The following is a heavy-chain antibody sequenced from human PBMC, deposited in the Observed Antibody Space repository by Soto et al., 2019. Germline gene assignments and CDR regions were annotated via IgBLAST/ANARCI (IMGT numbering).Heavy chain of an antibody. V-gene: IGHV3-9*01. CDR2: IYASGRV. Sequence: EVQLVESGGGLVQPGRSLRLSCAASGFTLRDSAMHWVRQVTGGGLEWVSGIYASGRVGYVDSVKGRFTISRDVAKNSLYLQIDSLTTEDTALYYCVKDILAGGADVWGQGTTVTVSS. D-gene: IGHD3-10*01. J-gene: IGHJ6*02. CDR1: GFTLRDSA. CDR3: VKDILAGGADV.